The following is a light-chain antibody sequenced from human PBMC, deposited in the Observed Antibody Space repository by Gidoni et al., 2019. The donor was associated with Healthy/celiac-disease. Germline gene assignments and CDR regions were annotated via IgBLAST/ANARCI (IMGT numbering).Light chain of an antibody. CDR2: DTS. Sequence: QAVVTQEPSLTVSPEGTVTLTCGSSTGAVTSGHYPYWFQQKPGQAPRTLIYDTSNKHSWTPARFSGSLLGGKAALTLSGAQPEDEAEYYCLLSYSGARSVVFGGGTKLTVL. CDR3: LLSYSGARSVV. V-gene: IGLV7-46*01. J-gene: IGLJ2*01. CDR1: TGAVTSGHY.